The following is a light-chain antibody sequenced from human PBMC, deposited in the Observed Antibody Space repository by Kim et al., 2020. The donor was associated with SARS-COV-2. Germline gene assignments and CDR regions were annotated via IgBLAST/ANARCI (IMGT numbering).Light chain of an antibody. Sequence: EVVLTQSPATLSLSPGERATLSCRASQSVGKYLAWYQQKPGQAPRLLIYDTSNRATGIPARFTGSGFETDFSLTISSLEPEDFAVYYCQQRNDWPLTFGGGTKVDIK. V-gene: IGKV3-11*01. J-gene: IGKJ4*01. CDR1: QSVGKY. CDR2: DTS. CDR3: QQRNDWPLT.